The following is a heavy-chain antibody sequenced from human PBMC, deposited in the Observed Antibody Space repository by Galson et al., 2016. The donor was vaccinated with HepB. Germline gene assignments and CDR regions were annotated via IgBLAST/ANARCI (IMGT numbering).Heavy chain of an antibody. CDR1: GYSFISYW. Sequence: QSGAEVKKPGESLKISCKGSGYSFISYWIAWVRQVPGKGLEWMGIINPRDSDTRYSPSFQGQVTISADKSISTAYLQWSSLNVSDTAIYYCARFLCGGECYPEPPWGQGTLVTVSS. V-gene: IGHV5-51*01. CDR2: INPRDSDT. J-gene: IGHJ5*02. CDR3: ARFLCGGECYPEPP. D-gene: IGHD2-21*01.